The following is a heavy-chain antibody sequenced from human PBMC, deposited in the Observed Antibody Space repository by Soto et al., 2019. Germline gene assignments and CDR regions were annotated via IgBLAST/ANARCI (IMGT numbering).Heavy chain of an antibody. CDR3: ARGRGAIAAADNFDY. CDR1: GGSFSGYY. CDR2: INHSGST. D-gene: IGHD6-13*01. V-gene: IGHV4-34*01. Sequence: QVQLQQWGAGLLKPSETLSLTCAVYGGSFSGYYWSWIRQPPGKGLEWIGEINHSGSTNYNPSLKSRVTISVDTSKNQFSLKLSSMTAADTAVYYCARGRGAIAAADNFDYWGQGTLVTVSS. J-gene: IGHJ4*02.